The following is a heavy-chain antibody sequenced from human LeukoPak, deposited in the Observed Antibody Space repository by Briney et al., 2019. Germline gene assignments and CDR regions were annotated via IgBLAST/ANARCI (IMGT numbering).Heavy chain of an antibody. CDR3: ARHYYDSRYPTSGYYMDV. CDR1: GFSFRDYY. Sequence: PGGSLRLSCEGSGFSFRDYYMSWIRQTPGKGLEWVSYISNSGTDTNYADSVKGRFTISRDNAKNSLYLQMDNLRAEDTALYYCARHYYDSRYPTSGYYMDVWGKGTTVTVSS. V-gene: IGHV3-11*03. D-gene: IGHD3-22*01. J-gene: IGHJ6*03. CDR2: ISNSGTDT.